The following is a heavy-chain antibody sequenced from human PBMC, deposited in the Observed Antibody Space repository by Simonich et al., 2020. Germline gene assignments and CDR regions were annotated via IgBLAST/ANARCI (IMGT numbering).Heavy chain of an antibody. Sequence: QVQLVQSGAEVKKPGASVKVSCKASGYTFTGYYMHWVRQAPGQGLEWMGWINPDGGGTNDAQKFQGRVTMTRDTSISTAYMELSRLRSDDTAVYYCARGRLTGDKGAFDIWGQGTMVTVSS. CDR3: ARGRLTGDKGAFDI. D-gene: IGHD7-27*01. J-gene: IGHJ3*02. CDR1: GYTFTGYY. V-gene: IGHV1-2*02. CDR2: INPDGGGT.